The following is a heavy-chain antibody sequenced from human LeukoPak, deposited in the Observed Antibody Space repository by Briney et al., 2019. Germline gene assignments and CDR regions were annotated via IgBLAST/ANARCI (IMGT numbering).Heavy chain of an antibody. CDR2: ISGSGSDT. Sequence: GGSLRLSCAASGFSFSSYALRWVRQAPGKGREWVSAISGSGSDTFYADSVKGRFTISRDNSKNTLYLQMNSLRAEDTAVYYCAKGGYSYGSNLYYFDYWGQGTLVTVSS. V-gene: IGHV3-23*01. J-gene: IGHJ4*02. CDR3: AKGGYSYGSNLYYFDY. CDR1: GFSFSSYA. D-gene: IGHD5-18*01.